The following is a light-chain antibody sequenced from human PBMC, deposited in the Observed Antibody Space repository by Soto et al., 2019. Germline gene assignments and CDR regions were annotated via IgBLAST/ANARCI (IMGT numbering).Light chain of an antibody. CDR2: AAS. J-gene: IGKJ2*01. Sequence: AIQMTQSPSSLSASVGDRVTITCRASQAIRDDLGWYQQKPGKAPKLLIYAASNLQSGVPSRFSGSGSGTDFTLIISSLQPEDFATYYCLQDYDYPYTFGQGTKLEI. V-gene: IGKV1-6*01. CDR3: LQDYDYPYT. CDR1: QAIRDD.